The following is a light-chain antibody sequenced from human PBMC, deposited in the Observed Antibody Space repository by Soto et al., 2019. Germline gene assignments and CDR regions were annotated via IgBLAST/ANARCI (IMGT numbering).Light chain of an antibody. J-gene: IGKJ4*02. Sequence: SGLTQTPSTLSLSPGERATLSCRASQSVSSNYLAWYQQKPGQAPRLLIYGASSRGTGIPERFSDSGSGSDLTLTISILEAEDGVVYCCQEYGISPTTFGEGTKVDIK. CDR3: QEYGISPTT. V-gene: IGKV3-20*01. CDR1: QSVSSNY. CDR2: GAS.